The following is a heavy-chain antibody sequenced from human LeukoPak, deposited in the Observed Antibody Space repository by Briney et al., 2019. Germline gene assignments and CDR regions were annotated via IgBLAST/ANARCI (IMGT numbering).Heavy chain of an antibody. CDR3: ARGVADYDSSGYDSSRDWFDP. D-gene: IGHD3-22*01. CDR2: IYYSGST. J-gene: IGHJ5*02. Sequence: SETLSLTCTVSGGVISSGGYYWSWIRQHPGKGLEWIVYIYYSGSTYYNPSLKSRVTTPVGTSKNQFSLKLSSVTAADTAVYYCARGVADYDSSGYDSSRDWFDPWGQGTLVTVSS. CDR1: GGVISSGGYY. V-gene: IGHV4-31*03.